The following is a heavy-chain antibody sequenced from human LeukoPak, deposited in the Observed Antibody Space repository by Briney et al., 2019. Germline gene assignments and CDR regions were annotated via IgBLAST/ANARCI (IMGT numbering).Heavy chain of an antibody. CDR2: INTDGSTT. D-gene: IGHD3-3*01. Sequence: GGSLRLSCAASGFTFSTYWMHWVRQTPGKGLVWVSRINTDGSTTNYADSVKGRFAISRDNAKNTLYLQMNSLRAEDTAVYYCARVLQGEWFFDYWGQGTLVTVSS. J-gene: IGHJ4*02. CDR1: GFTFSTYW. CDR3: ARVLQGEWFFDY. V-gene: IGHV3-74*01.